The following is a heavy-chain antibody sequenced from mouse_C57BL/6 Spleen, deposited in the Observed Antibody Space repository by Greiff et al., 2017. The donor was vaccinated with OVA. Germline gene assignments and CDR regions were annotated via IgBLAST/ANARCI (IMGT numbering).Heavy chain of an antibody. D-gene: IGHD1-1*01. Sequence: QVQLQQPGAELVKPGASVKLSCKASGYTFTSYWMQWVKQRPGQGLEWIGEIDPSDSYTNYNQKFKGKATLTVDTSSSTAYMQLSSLTSEDSAVYYCARGNYGSSYFDYWGQGTTLTVSS. CDR2: IDPSDSYT. CDR3: ARGNYGSSYFDY. J-gene: IGHJ2*01. CDR1: GYTFTSYW. V-gene: IGHV1-50*01.